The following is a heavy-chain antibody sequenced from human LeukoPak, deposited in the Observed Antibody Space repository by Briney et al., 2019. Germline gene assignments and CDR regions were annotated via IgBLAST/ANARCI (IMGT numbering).Heavy chain of an antibody. D-gene: IGHD4-17*01. CDR1: GYTFTGYY. Sequence: ASVKVSCKASGYTFTGYYMHWVRQAPGQGLEWMGRINPNSGGTNYARKFQGRVTMTRDTSISTAYMELSRLRSDDTAVYYCAGEVQMVTTADWGQGTLVTVSS. V-gene: IGHV1-2*06. J-gene: IGHJ4*02. CDR3: AGEVQMVTTAD. CDR2: INPNSGGT.